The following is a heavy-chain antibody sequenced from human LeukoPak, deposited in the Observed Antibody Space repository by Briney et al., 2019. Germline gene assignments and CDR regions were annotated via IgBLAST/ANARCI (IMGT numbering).Heavy chain of an antibody. CDR3: ARDRIVGAEDDAFHF. CDR1: GYTFTSYD. J-gene: IGHJ3*01. D-gene: IGHD1-26*01. CDR2: MNPNSGGT. V-gene: IGHV1-8*01. Sequence: ASAKVSCKASGYTFTSYDINWVRQATGQGLEWMGWMNPNSGGTNYAQKFQGRVTMTTDTSTSTAYMELRSLRSDDTAVYYCARDRIVGAEDDAFHFWGQGTMVTVSS.